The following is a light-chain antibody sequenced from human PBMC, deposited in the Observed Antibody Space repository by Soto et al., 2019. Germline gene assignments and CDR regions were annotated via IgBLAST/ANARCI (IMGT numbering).Light chain of an antibody. J-gene: IGLJ2*01. CDR1: SSDVGSYNL. CDR3: CSYAGSSTFVI. Sequence: QSVLTQPASVSGSPGQSSTISCTGTSSDVGSYNLVSWYQQHPGKAPKLMIYEGSKRPSGVSNRFSGSKSGNSASLTSSGLQAEDEADYYGCSYAGSSTFVIFGGGTKLTVL. V-gene: IGLV2-23*01. CDR2: EGS.